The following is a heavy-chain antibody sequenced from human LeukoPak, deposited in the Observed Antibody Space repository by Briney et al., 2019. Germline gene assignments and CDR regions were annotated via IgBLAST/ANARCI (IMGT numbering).Heavy chain of an antibody. CDR3: AIIPLDF. J-gene: IGHJ4*02. V-gene: IGHV4-34*01. CDR2: IYYSGST. CDR1: GGSFSGYY. Sequence: SETLSLTCAVYGGSFSGYYWSWIRQPPGKGLEWIGYIYYSGSTNYNPSLKSRVTISVDTSKNQFSLKLSSLAAADTAVYYCAIIPLDFWGQGTLVTVSS. D-gene: IGHD1-14*01.